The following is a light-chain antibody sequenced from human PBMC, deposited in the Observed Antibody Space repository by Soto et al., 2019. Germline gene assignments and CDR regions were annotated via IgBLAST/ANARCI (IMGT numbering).Light chain of an antibody. J-gene: IGKJ1*01. V-gene: IGKV3-20*01. CDR2: GAS. CDR1: QSVSSSY. CDR3: QQYGSSPEWT. Sequence: EIVLTQSPGTLSLSPGERATLSCRASQSVSSSYLAWYQQKPGQAPRLLISGASSRATGIPDRFSGSGSGTDFTLTISRLEPEDFAVYYCQQYGSSPEWTFGQGTKVEIK.